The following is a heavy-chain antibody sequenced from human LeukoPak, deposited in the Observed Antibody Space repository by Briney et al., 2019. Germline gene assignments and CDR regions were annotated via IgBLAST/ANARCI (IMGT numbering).Heavy chain of an antibody. D-gene: IGHD3-10*01. CDR3: ARSSMVRGVIIKARPSYYFDY. V-gene: IGHV4-59*01. CDR1: GGSISSYY. CDR2: IYYSGST. Sequence: PSETLSLTCTVSGGSISSYYWSWIRQPPGKGLEWIGYIYYSGSTNYNPSLKSRVTISVDTSKNQFSLKLSSVTAADTAVYYCARSSMVRGVIIKARPSYYFDYWGQGTLVTVSS. J-gene: IGHJ4*02.